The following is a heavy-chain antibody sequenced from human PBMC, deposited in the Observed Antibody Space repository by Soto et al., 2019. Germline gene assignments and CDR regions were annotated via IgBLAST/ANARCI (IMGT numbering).Heavy chain of an antibody. D-gene: IGHD2-2*01. CDR3: AKARRVVVPAAMGFDP. V-gene: IGHV3-23*01. J-gene: IGHJ5*02. Sequence: GGSLRLSCAASGFTFSSYAMSWVRQAPGKGLERVSAISGSGGSTYYADSVKGRFTISRDNSKNTLYLQMNSLRAEDTAVYYCAKARRVVVPAAMGFDPWGQGTLVTVSS. CDR2: ISGSGGST. CDR1: GFTFSSYA.